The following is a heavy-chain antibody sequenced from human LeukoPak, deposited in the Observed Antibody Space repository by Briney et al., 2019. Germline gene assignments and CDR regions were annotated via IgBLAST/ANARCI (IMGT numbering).Heavy chain of an antibody. D-gene: IGHD5-12*01. CDR1: GGSISSGGYY. J-gene: IGHJ4*02. V-gene: IGHV4-31*03. CDR2: IYYSGST. Sequence: PSETLSLTCTVSGGSISSGGYYWSWIRQHPGKGLEWSGYIYYSGSTYYNPSLKSRVTISVDTSKNQFSLKLSSVTAADTAVYYCAREQRYSGYRYWGQGTLVTVSS. CDR3: AREQRYSGYRY.